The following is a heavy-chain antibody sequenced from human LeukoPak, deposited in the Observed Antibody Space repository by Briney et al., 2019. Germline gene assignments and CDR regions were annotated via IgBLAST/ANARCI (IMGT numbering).Heavy chain of an antibody. CDR1: GFTFDDYA. V-gene: IGHV3-9*01. CDR2: ISWNSGSI. CDR3: AKGGDILTGYRVDAFDI. Sequence: GRSLRLSCAASGFTFDDYAMHWVRQAPGKGLEWVSGISWNSGSIGYADSVKGRFTISRDNAKNSLYLQMNSLRAEDTALYYCAKGGDILTGYRVDAFDIWGQGTMVTVSS. J-gene: IGHJ3*02. D-gene: IGHD3-9*01.